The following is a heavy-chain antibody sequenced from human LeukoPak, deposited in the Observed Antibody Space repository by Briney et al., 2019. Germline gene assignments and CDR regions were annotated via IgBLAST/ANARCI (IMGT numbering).Heavy chain of an antibody. D-gene: IGHD6-13*01. CDR3: ATDRRGIAAAGLLGY. V-gene: IGHV3-30-3*01. Sequence: HPGRSLRLSCAASGFTFSSYAMHWVRQAPGKGLEWVAVISYDGSNKYYADSVKGRFTISRDNSKNTLYLQMNSLRSEDTAVYYCATDRRGIAAAGLLGYWGQGTLVTVSS. CDR1: GFTFSSYA. CDR2: ISYDGSNK. J-gene: IGHJ4*02.